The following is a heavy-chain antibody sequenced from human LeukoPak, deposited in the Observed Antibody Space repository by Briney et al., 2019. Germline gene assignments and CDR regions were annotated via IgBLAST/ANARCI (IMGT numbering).Heavy chain of an antibody. CDR2: IYTSGST. D-gene: IGHD3-10*01. CDR3: ARGGIRGDDYYMDV. CDR1: GDSISGGNYY. J-gene: IGHJ6*03. V-gene: IGHV4-61*02. Sequence: PSETLSLTCTVSGDSISGGNYYWSWIRQPAGKGLEWIGRIYTSGSTNYNPSLKSRVTISVDTSKNQFSLKLSSVTAADTAVYYCARGGIRGDDYYMDVWGKGTTVSISS.